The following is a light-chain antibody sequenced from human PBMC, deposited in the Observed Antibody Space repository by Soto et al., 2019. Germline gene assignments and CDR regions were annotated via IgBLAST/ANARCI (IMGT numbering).Light chain of an antibody. J-gene: IGLJ2*01. CDR3: SSYKSSSTV. Sequence: QSALTQPASVSGSPGQSITISCTGTSSDVGGYNYVSWYQQHPGKAPELMIYDVSNRTSGVSNRFSGSKSGNTASLTISGLQAEDEVDYYCSSYKSSSTVFGGGTQLTVL. V-gene: IGLV2-14*01. CDR1: SSDVGGYNY. CDR2: DVS.